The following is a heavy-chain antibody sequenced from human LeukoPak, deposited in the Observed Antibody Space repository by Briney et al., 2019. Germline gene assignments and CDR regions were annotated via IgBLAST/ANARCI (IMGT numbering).Heavy chain of an antibody. J-gene: IGHJ4*02. Sequence: ASVKVSCKASGGTFSSYAIGWVRQAPGQGLEWMGRIIPIFGTANYAQKFQGRVTITTDESTSTAYMELSSLRSEDTAVYYCARGIRDYYFDYWGQGTLVTVSS. CDR3: ARGIRDYYFDY. CDR2: IIPIFGTA. D-gene: IGHD5-18*01. CDR1: GGTFSSYA. V-gene: IGHV1-69*05.